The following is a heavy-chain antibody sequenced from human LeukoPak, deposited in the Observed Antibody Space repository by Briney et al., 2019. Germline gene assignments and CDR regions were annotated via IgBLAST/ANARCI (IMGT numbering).Heavy chain of an antibody. J-gene: IGHJ5*02. CDR3: TRLYFYGSGDFSRFDP. V-gene: IGHV3-49*04. D-gene: IGHD3-10*01. CDR1: GFTFGDFS. Sequence: GGSLRLSCAASGFTFGDFSMSWVRQAPGKGLERVGFIRSKAYGGTTAYAASVKGRFPISRDDSKSIAYLQMNSLKTEDTAVYYCTRLYFYGSGDFSRFDPWGQGTLVTVSS. CDR2: IRSKAYGGTT.